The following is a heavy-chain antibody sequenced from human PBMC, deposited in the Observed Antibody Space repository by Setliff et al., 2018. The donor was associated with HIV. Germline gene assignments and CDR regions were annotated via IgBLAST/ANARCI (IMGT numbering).Heavy chain of an antibody. CDR3: ARSVVVVTVEWFDP. D-gene: IGHD2-21*02. Sequence: SETLSLTCTVSGGSISRGNHFWTWVRQPAGKGLEWIGRIYTNGSSNYNPSLKSRATIAVDTSKNQFSLKLSSVTAADTAVYYCARSVVVVTVEWFDPWGQGTLVTVSS. V-gene: IGHV4-61*02. J-gene: IGHJ5*02. CDR2: IYTNGSS. CDR1: GGSISRGNHF.